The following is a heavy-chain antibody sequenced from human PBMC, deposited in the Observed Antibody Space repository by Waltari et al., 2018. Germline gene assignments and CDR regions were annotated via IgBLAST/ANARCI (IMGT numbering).Heavy chain of an antibody. J-gene: IGHJ4*02. D-gene: IGHD6-6*01. CDR1: GYPTSSGYH. CDR2: IYHSGST. V-gene: IGHV4-38-2*01. CDR3: ASTSPYSSSLPGRY. Sequence: QVQLQDSGPGLVTPSEPLSLPCAGSGYPTSSGYHWGCTLEPPGKGLEWIGSIYHSGSTYYNPSLKSRVTISVDTSKNQFSLKLSSVTAADTAVYYCASTSPYSSSLPGRYWGQGTLVTVSS.